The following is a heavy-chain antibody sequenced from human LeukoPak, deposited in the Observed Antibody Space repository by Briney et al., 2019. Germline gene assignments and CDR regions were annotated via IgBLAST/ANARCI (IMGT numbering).Heavy chain of an antibody. CDR2: IIPIFGTA. Sequence: GSSVKVSCKASGGTFSSYAISWVRQAPGQGLEWMGGIIPIFGTANYAQKFQGRVTITTDESTSTAYMELSSLRSEDTAVYYCARYCSSTSCYLDAFDIWGQGTMVTVSS. CDR3: ARYCSSTSCYLDAFDI. J-gene: IGHJ3*02. CDR1: GGTFSSYA. V-gene: IGHV1-69*05. D-gene: IGHD2-2*01.